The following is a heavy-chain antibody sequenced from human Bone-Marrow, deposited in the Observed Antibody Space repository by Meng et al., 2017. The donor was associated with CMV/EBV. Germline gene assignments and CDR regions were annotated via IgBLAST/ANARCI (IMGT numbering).Heavy chain of an antibody. CDR3: ARFALLGDSSGYLFDY. CDR1: GFTFSSYS. D-gene: IGHD3-22*01. CDR2: ISSSSSYI. J-gene: IGHJ4*02. V-gene: IGHV3-21*01. Sequence: GESLKISCAASGFTFSSYSMNWVRQAPGKGLEWVSSISSSSSYIYYADSVKGRFTISRDNAKNSLYLQMNSLRAEDTAVYYCARFALLGDSSGYLFDYWGQGTLVTVSS.